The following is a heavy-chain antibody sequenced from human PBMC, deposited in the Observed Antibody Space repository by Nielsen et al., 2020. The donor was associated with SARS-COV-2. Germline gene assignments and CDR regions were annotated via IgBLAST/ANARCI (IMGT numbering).Heavy chain of an antibody. CDR3: SRMSSGWHFYGMDV. J-gene: IGHJ6*02. V-gene: IGHV5-10-1*01. CDR1: GYTFSTYW. CDR2: IDPTDSFT. Sequence: GESLKISCEASGYTFSTYWISWVRQMPGKGLEWMGRIDPTDSFTQYSPSFKGHVTISADKTRSIAYLQWSSLEASDSGIYYCSRMSSGWHFYGMDVWGQGTTVSV. D-gene: IGHD6-25*01.